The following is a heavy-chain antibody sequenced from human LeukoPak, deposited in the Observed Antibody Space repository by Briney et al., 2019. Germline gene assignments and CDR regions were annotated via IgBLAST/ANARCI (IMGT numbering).Heavy chain of an antibody. V-gene: IGHV1-18*01. CDR1: GYTFTDYG. Sequence: ASVKVSCKASGYTFTDYGINWVRQAPGQGLEWMGWISGFNGDTKFAQNFQGRVTVTTDPSTGAAYMELMSLRSDDTAVYYCATDGQRRDGYNFVDYWGQGTLVPVSS. CDR2: ISGFNGDT. D-gene: IGHD5-24*01. J-gene: IGHJ4*02. CDR3: ATDGQRRDGYNFVDY.